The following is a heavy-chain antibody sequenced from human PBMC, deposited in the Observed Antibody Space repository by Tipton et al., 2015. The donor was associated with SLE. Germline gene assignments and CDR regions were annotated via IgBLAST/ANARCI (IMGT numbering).Heavy chain of an antibody. CDR2: IYYSGST. Sequence: LRLSCTVSGGSISSSSYYWGWIRQPPGKGLEWIGSIYYSGSTYYNPSLKSRLTISVDTPKNQFSRKLSSGTAAETAVYYCARGEYSSSWYPFDYWGQGTLVTVSS. J-gene: IGHJ4*02. V-gene: IGHV4-39*01. CDR1: GGSISSSSYY. CDR3: ARGEYSSSWYPFDY. D-gene: IGHD6-13*01.